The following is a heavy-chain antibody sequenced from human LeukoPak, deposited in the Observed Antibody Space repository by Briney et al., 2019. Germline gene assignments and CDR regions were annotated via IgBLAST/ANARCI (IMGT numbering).Heavy chain of an antibody. CDR3: AKDSLPQGLYDILTGYLGWFDP. Sequence: GGSLRLSCAASGFTFSSYGMHWVRQAPGKGLEWVAVISYDGSNKYYADSVKGRFTISRDNSKNTLYLQMNSLRAEDTAVYYCAKDSLPQGLYDILTGYLGWFDPWGQGTLVTVSS. CDR2: ISYDGSNK. J-gene: IGHJ5*02. V-gene: IGHV3-30*18. D-gene: IGHD3-9*01. CDR1: GFTFSSYG.